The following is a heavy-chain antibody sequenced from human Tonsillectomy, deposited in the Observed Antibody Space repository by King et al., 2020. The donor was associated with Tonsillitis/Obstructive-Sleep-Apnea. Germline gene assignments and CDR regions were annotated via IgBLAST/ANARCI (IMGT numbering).Heavy chain of an antibody. J-gene: IGHJ6*03. V-gene: IGHV3-30*04. CDR1: GFTFSSYA. CDR2: ISYDGSNK. D-gene: IGHD3-16*01. CDR3: ARDTSWDYYYMDV. Sequence: VQLVESGGGVVQPGRSLRLSCAASGFTFSSYAMHWVRQAPGKGPEWVAVISYDGSNKYYADSVKGRFTISRDNSKNTLYLQMNTLRAEDTAVYYCARDTSWDYYYMDVWGKGTTVTVSS.